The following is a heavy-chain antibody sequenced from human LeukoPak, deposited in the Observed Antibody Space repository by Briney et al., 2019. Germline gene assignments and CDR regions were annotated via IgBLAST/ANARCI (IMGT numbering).Heavy chain of an antibody. CDR1: GGSISSYY. J-gene: IGHJ4*02. CDR2: IYTSGST. Sequence: MSSETLSLTCTVSGGSISSYYWSWIRQPAGKGLEWIGRIYTSGSTNYNPSLKSRVTMSVDTSKNQFSLKLSSVTAADTAVYYCARQRYYYGSGSYSLDYWGQGTLVTVSS. V-gene: IGHV4-4*07. CDR3: ARQRYYYGSGSYSLDY. D-gene: IGHD3-10*01.